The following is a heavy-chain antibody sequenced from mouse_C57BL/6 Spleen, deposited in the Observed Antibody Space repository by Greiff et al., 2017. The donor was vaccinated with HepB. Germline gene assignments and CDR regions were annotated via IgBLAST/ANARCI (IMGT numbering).Heavy chain of an antibody. J-gene: IGHJ3*01. CDR3: ARVGYYSNFPFAY. CDR1: GYAFSSSW. V-gene: IGHV1-82*01. CDR2: IYPGDGDT. D-gene: IGHD2-5*01. Sequence: QVQLQQSGPELVKPGASVKISCKASGYAFSSSWMNWVKQRPGKGLEWIGRIYPGDGDTNYNGKFKGKATLTADKSSSTAYMQLSSLTSEDSAVYCCARVGYYSNFPFAYWGQGTLVTVSA.